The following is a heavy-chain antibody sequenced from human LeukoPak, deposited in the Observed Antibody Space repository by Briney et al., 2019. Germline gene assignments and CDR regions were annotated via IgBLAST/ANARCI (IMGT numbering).Heavy chain of an antibody. V-gene: IGHV3-30-3*01. Sequence: GGSLRLSCAASGFTFSSYAMHWVRQAPGKGLEWVAVISYDGSNKYYADSVKGRFTISRDNSKNTLYLQMNSLRAEDTAVYYCAKAANKMTTVTHNWFDPWGQGTLVTVSS. CDR3: AKAANKMTTVTHNWFDP. CDR1: GFTFSSYA. CDR2: ISYDGSNK. D-gene: IGHD4-17*01. J-gene: IGHJ5*02.